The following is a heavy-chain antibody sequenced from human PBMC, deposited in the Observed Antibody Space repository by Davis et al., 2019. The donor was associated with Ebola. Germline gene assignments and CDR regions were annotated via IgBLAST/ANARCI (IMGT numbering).Heavy chain of an antibody. D-gene: IGHD1-1*01. CDR1: GVSISTYY. J-gene: IGHJ6*02. CDR3: ASWGTTGKYYYYGMDV. V-gene: IGHV4-59*01. CDR2: IYYSGHF. Sequence: PSETLSLTCTVSGVSISTYYWTWIRQPPGKGLDWIGYIYYSGHFNYNPSLKSRVTISVDTSEKRFSLKINSVTAADAAVYYCASWGTTGKYYYYGMDVWGQGTTVTVSS.